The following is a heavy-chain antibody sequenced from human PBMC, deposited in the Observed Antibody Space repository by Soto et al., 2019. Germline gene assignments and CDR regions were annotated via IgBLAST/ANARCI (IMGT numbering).Heavy chain of an antibody. CDR2: VNLNSGDT. Sequence: GASVKVSCKASGYTLTGYYMYWVRQAPGQGLEWMGWVNLNSGDTNYAQKFQGRVTMTRDTSISTAYTELSGLRSDDTAVYYCARPDCNSNGCPPYFDYWGQGTMVTVSS. CDR1: GYTLTGYY. V-gene: IGHV1-2*02. CDR3: ARPDCNSNGCPPYFDY. J-gene: IGHJ4*02. D-gene: IGHD2-2*01.